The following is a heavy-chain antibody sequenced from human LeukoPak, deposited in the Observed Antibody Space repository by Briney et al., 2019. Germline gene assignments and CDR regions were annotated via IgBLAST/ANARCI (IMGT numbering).Heavy chain of an antibody. CDR3: ARVNVGELTIDIDSSGYWYYFDY. V-gene: IGHV4-34*01. CDR2: INHSGST. J-gene: IGHJ4*02. Sequence: SETLSLTCAVYGGSFSGYYWSWIRQPPGKGLEGIGEINHSGSTNYNPSLKSRVTISVDTSKNQFSLKLSSVTAADTAVYYCARVNVGELTIDIDSSGYWYYFDYWGQGTLVTVSS. D-gene: IGHD3-22*01. CDR1: GGSFSGYY.